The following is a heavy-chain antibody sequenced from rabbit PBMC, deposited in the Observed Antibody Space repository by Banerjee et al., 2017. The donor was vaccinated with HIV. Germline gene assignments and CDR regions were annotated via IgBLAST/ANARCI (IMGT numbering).Heavy chain of an antibody. CDR1: GFDFSGSYW. J-gene: IGHJ4*01. Sequence: QSLEESGGDLVKPGGSLTLTCTASGFDFSGSYWICWVRQAPGKGLEWIACIYAGSAGSTCYATWAKGRFTISKTSSTTVTLQMTSLTAADTTTYFCARSDAGYAGYVYATMDYFNLWGPGTLVTVS. CDR3: ARSDAGYAGYVYATMDYFNL. V-gene: IGHV1S40*01. D-gene: IGHD6-1*01. CDR2: IYAGSAGST.